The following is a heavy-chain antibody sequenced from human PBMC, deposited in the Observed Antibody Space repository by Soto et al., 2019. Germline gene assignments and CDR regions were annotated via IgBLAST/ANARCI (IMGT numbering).Heavy chain of an antibody. J-gene: IGHJ6*02. CDR2: ISSSGTYI. CDR3: ARDPSDCSSTSCWGYYALDV. CDR1: EFTVSTYS. V-gene: IGHV3-21*01. D-gene: IGHD2-2*01. Sequence: KPWGALRLSCAASEFTVSTYSMNWVRQAPGKGLEWVSSISSSGTYIHYADSLKGRFTISRDNAKNSLYLQMISLRAEDTAVYYCARDPSDCSSTSCWGYYALDVWGQGTTVTVSS.